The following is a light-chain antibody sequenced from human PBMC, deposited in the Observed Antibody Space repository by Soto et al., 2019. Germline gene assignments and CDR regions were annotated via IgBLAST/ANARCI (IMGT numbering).Light chain of an antibody. Sequence: DIQMTQSPSSLSASVGDRVTITCRASQDIRSSLAWYQQKPGKVPKLLIYAASTLQSGVPSRFSGSGSGTDFTLTISSLQPEDVATYYWQKYNSAPGTFGQGTKVEIK. CDR3: QKYNSAPGT. J-gene: IGKJ1*01. CDR2: AAS. CDR1: QDIRSS. V-gene: IGKV1-27*01.